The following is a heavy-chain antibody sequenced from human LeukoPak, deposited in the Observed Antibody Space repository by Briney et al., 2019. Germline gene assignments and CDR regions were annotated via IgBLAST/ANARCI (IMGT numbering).Heavy chain of an antibody. Sequence: ASVKVSCKASGYTFTSYYMHRVRQAPGQGLEWMGIINPSGGSTSYAQKFQGRVTMTRDTSTSTVYMELSSLRSEDTAVYYCARAVDSSGYYIYYYGMDVWGQGTTVTVSS. D-gene: IGHD3-22*01. CDR3: ARAVDSSGYYIYYYGMDV. J-gene: IGHJ6*02. CDR1: GYTFTSYY. V-gene: IGHV1-46*01. CDR2: INPSGGST.